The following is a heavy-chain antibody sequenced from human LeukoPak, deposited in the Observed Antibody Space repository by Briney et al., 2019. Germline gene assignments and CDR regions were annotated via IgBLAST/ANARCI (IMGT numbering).Heavy chain of an antibody. CDR1: GYTFTGYY. J-gene: IGHJ4*02. CDR3: ARTLPHYYDSSGYSIDY. V-gene: IGHV1-2*02. CDR2: INPNSGGT. D-gene: IGHD3-22*01. Sequence: ASVKVSCKASGYTFTGYYMHWVRQAPGQGLEWMGWINPNSGGTNYAQKFQGRVNMTRDTSISPAYMELSRLRSDDTAVYYCARTLPHYYDSSGYSIDYWGQGTLVTVSS.